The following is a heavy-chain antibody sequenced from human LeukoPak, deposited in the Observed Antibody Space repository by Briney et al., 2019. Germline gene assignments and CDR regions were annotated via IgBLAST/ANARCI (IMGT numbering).Heavy chain of an antibody. D-gene: IGHD2-8*02. V-gene: IGHV3-9*01. CDR1: GFTFDDNA. J-gene: IGHJ4*02. CDR2: ISGNSGTI. Sequence: GGSLRLSCAASGFTFDDNAMHWVRQAPGKGLEWVSGISGNSGTIVYADSVKGRFTIFRDNAKSSLYLQMNSLRGDDTALYYCAKVYCSGGACYTYFDSWGQGTLVTVSS. CDR3: AKVYCSGGACYTYFDS.